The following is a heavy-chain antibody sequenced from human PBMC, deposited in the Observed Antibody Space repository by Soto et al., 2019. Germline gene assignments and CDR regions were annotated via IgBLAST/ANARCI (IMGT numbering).Heavy chain of an antibody. CDR3: AKDLWGREKDFDY. V-gene: IGHV3-30*18. D-gene: IGHD3-16*01. CDR2: ISYDGSNK. J-gene: IGHJ4*02. Sequence: QVQLVESGGGVVQPGRSLRLSCAASGFTFSSYGMHWVRQAPGKGLEWVAVISYDGSNKYYADSVKGRFTISRDNSKNTLYLQMNRLRAEDTAVYYCAKDLWGREKDFDYRGQGTLVTVSS. CDR1: GFTFSSYG.